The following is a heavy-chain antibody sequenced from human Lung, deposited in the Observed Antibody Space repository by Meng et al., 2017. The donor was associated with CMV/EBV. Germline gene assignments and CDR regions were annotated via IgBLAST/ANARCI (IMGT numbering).Heavy chain of an antibody. J-gene: IGHJ5*02. Sequence: SXAASGFTFSTYWMSWVRQAPGKGLEWVANINQDGTVKYYVGSVKGRFTISRDSAKNSLYLQMNSLRAEDTAVYYCARYVPLVRGTGLCDHLGQGXVVTVSS. CDR2: INQDGTVK. CDR1: GFTFSTYW. D-gene: IGHD1-26*01. CDR3: ARYVPLVRGTGLCDH. V-gene: IGHV3-7*01.